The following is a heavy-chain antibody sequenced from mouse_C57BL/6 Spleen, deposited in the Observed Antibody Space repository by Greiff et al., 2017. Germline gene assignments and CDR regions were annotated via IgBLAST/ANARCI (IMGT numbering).Heavy chain of an antibody. J-gene: IGHJ2*01. CDR2: IYPGNSDT. V-gene: IGHV1-5*01. CDR3: TRGTTVVNFDY. Sequence: EVQLQQSGTVLARPGASVKMSCKTSGYTFTSYWMPWVKQRPGQGLEWIGAIYPGNSDTSYNQKFKGKAKLTAVTSASTAYMELSSLTNEDSAVYYCTRGTTVVNFDYWGQGTTLTVSS. D-gene: IGHD1-1*01. CDR1: GYTFTSYW.